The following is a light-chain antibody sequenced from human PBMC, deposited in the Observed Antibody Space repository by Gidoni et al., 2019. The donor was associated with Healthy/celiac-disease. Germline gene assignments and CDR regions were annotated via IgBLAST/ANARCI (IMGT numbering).Light chain of an antibody. CDR1: QSLLPSNGNNY. J-gene: IGKJ2*02. CDR2: LGS. Sequence: DIVTTQSPLSLPVTPGEPAPLSCRSSQSLLPSNGNNYLDWYLQKPGQSPQLLIYLGSNRASGVPDRFSGSGSGTDFTLKISRVEAEDVGIYYCMQALETPRTFGQGTKLEIK. V-gene: IGKV2-28*01. CDR3: MQALETPRT.